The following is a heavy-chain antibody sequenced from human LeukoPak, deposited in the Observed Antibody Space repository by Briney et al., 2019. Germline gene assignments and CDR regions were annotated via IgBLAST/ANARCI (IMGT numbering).Heavy chain of an antibody. J-gene: IGHJ4*02. D-gene: IGHD6-19*01. V-gene: IGHV3-30*02. CDR3: ARRSGIAVAGAFDY. CDR1: GFTFSSYG. Sequence: GGSLRLSCAASGFTFSSYGMHWVRQAPGKGLGWGAFIRYDGSNKYYTDSVKGRFTISRDNSKNTLYLQMNSLRAEDTDVYYCARRSGIAVAGAFDYWGQGTLVTVSS. CDR2: IRYDGSNK.